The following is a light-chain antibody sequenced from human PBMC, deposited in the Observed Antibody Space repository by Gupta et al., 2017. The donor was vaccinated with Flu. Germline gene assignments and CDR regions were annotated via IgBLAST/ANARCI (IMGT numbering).Light chain of an antibody. CDR1: QSVSSY. CDR3: QQRSNWPPA. V-gene: IGKV3-11*01. CDR2: DAS. J-gene: IGKJ4*01. Sequence: ELVLTQSPATLSLSPGDRPTLPCRPSQSVSSYLAWYQQKPGQAPRLLIYDASSRATGIPARFSGSGSGTDFTLTISSLEPEDFAVYYCQQRSNWPPAFGGGTKVDIK.